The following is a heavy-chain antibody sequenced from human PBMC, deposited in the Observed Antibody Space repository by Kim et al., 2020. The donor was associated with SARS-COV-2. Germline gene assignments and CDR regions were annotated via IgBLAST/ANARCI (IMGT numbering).Heavy chain of an antibody. V-gene: IGHV3-23*01. CDR2: ITASGDRT. D-gene: IGHD1-26*01. CDR1: GFTFSSSA. J-gene: IGHJ4*02. Sequence: LSLTCAASGFTFSSSAMSWVRQAPGKGLEWVSSITASGDRTFYADSVKGRFTISRDNSNNTLYLQMSSLRAEDTAIYYCARAGANYFDYWGQGNLVT. CDR3: ARAGANYFDY.